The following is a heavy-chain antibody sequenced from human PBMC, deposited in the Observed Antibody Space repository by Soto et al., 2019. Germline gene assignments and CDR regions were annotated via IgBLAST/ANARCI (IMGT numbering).Heavy chain of an antibody. CDR3: AKEGAGVITIFGVVISYYMDV. CDR2: VSGSGGST. V-gene: IGHV3-23*01. D-gene: IGHD3-3*01. Sequence: EVQLLESGGGLVQPGGSLRLSCAASGFTFSSYAMSWVRQAPGKGLEWVSAVSGSGGSTYYADSVKGRFTISRDNSKNKLYPQVNSLRAEDTAVYYCAKEGAGVITIFGVVISYYMDVWGKGTTVTVSS. CDR1: GFTFSSYA. J-gene: IGHJ6*03.